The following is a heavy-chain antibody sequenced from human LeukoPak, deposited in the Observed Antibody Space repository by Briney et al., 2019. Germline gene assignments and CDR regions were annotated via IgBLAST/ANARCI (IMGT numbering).Heavy chain of an antibody. V-gene: IGHV3-48*01. CDR1: GFTFRSYT. CDR3: ARDHSTNHSPLYSSSWYRDDAFDI. J-gene: IGHJ3*02. D-gene: IGHD6-13*01. CDR2: IGTDSTTI. Sequence: GGSLRLSCAASGFTFRSYTMNWVRQAPGKGLEWISYIGTDSTTIYYADSVRGRFTISRDNAKNSLYLQMNRLRAEDTAVYYCARDHSTNHSPLYSSSWYRDDAFDIWGQGTMVTVSS.